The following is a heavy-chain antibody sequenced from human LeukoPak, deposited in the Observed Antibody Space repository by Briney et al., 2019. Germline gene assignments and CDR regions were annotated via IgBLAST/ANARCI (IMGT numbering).Heavy chain of an antibody. CDR2: INPSSDGT. V-gene: IGHV1-2*02. J-gene: IGHJ4*02. CDR1: GYTFTAYY. CDR3: ARVRGYYDSSGYAFDY. Sequence: ASVKVSCKTSGYTFTAYYMHWVRQAPGQGLEWMGWINPSSDGTNYAQKFQGRVTMTRDTSISTAYMELSRLTSDDTAVYYCARVRGYYDSSGYAFDYWGQGTLVTVSS. D-gene: IGHD3-22*01.